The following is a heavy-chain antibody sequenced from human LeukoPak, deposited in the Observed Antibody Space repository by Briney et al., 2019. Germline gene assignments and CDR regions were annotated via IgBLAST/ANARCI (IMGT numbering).Heavy chain of an antibody. J-gene: IGHJ4*02. Sequence: SETLSLTCSVSGGSISSGSYHWTWIRQSAGKGLEWIGRIFTSGSTNYNPSLKSRVTISVDTSKNQFSLNLNSVTAADTAVYHCARGDYNILTGFFPLDYWGQGTLVTVSS. CDR1: GGSISSGSYH. CDR3: ARGDYNILTGFFPLDY. CDR2: IFTSGST. D-gene: IGHD3-9*01. V-gene: IGHV4-61*02.